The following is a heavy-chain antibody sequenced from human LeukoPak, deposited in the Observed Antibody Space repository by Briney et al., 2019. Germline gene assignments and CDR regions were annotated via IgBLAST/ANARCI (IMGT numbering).Heavy chain of an antibody. V-gene: IGHV3-30-3*01. J-gene: IGHJ4*02. D-gene: IGHD3-16*01. Sequence: PGRSLRLSCAASGFTFSSYAMHWVRQAPGKGLEWVAVISYDRSNKYYADSVKGRFTISRDNSKNTLYLQMNSLRAEDTAVYYCARVWGLYYDYVWGSWPHDYWGQGTLVTVSS. CDR3: ARVWGLYYDYVWGSWPHDY. CDR1: GFTFSSYA. CDR2: ISYDRSNK.